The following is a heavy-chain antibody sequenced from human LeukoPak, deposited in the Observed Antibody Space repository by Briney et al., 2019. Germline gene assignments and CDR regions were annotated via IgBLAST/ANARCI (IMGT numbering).Heavy chain of an antibody. J-gene: IGHJ4*02. Sequence: GGSLRLSCAASGFTFSIYAMSWVRQAPGKGLEWVSGISGSGGSTYYADSVKGRFTISRDNSKNTLHLQMNSLRAEDTAIYYCARDQRYYYDTSGQDYWGQGTLVTVSS. D-gene: IGHD3-22*01. CDR2: ISGSGGST. CDR3: ARDQRYYYDTSGQDY. V-gene: IGHV3-23*01. CDR1: GFTFSIYA.